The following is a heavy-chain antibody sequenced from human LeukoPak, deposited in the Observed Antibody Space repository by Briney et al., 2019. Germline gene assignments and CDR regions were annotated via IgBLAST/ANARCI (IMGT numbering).Heavy chain of an antibody. V-gene: IGHV4-39*01. D-gene: IGHD3-10*01. J-gene: IGHJ4*02. Sequence: PSETLSLTCTVSGGSISSSNYYWGWVRQPPGKGLEWIGSIFYGANTYSNPSLKSRVTISIDTSKNQFSLKLSSVTAADTAVYYCARGPSFALWFGELSNKRYFDYWGQGTLVTVSS. CDR3: ARGPSFALWFGELSNKRYFDY. CDR2: IFYGANT. CDR1: GGSISSSNYY.